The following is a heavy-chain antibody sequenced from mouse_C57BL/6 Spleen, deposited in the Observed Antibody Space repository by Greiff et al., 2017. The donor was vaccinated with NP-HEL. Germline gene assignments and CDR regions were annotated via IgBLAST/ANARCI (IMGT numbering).Heavy chain of an antibody. CDR2: INPNNGGT. J-gene: IGHJ4*01. CDR1: GYTFTDYY. Sequence: VQLQQSGPELVKPGASVKISCKASGYTFTDYYMNWVKQSHGKSLEWIGDINPNNGGTSYNQKFKGKATLTVDKSSSTAYMELRSLTSEDSAVYYCARWLLHAMDYWGQGTSVTVSS. V-gene: IGHV1-26*01. CDR3: ARWLLHAMDY. D-gene: IGHD2-3*01.